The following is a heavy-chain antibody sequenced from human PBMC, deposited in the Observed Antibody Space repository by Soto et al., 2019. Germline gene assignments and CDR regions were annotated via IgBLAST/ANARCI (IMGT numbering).Heavy chain of an antibody. D-gene: IGHD1-26*01. V-gene: IGHV1-69*01. CDR1: GGIFSSYA. CDR3: ARVGGVGAPPGADF. CDR2: VIPILGQA. Sequence: QVQLVQSGAEVKKPGSSVKVSCKASGGIFSSYAISWLRQAPGQGLEWMGAVIPILGQAYYAQNFQDRVTITADESTRTAYMDLIRLRSDDTAVYFCARVGGVGAPPGADFWGQGNLVTVSS. J-gene: IGHJ4*02.